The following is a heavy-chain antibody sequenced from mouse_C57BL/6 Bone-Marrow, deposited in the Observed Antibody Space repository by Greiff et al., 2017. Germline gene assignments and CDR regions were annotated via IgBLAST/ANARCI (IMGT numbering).Heavy chain of an antibody. CDR2: INPGSGGT. D-gene: IGHD4-1*01. CDR3: ARSKNWDSWFAY. J-gene: IGHJ3*01. Sequence: QVQLQQSGAELVRPGTSVKVSCKASGYAFTNYLIEWVKQRPGQGLEWIGVINPGSGGTKYNEKFKGKATLTADKYSSTAYMQLSSLTAEDSAVYFCARSKNWDSWFAYWGQGTLVTVSA. V-gene: IGHV1-54*01. CDR1: GYAFTNYL.